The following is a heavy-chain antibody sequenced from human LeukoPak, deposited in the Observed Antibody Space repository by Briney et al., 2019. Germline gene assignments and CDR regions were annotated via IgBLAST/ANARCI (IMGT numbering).Heavy chain of an antibody. J-gene: IGHJ6*03. CDR2: ISYDGSNK. Sequence: GRSLRLSCAASGFTFSSYAMHWVRQAPGKGLEWVAVISYDGSNKYYADSVKGRFTISRDNSKNTLYLQMNSLRAEDTAVYYCARDGRVSSPGGYYYYMDVWGKGTTVTVSS. CDR3: ARDGRVSSPGGYYYYMDV. CDR1: GFTFSSYA. D-gene: IGHD2-2*01. V-gene: IGHV3-30-3*01.